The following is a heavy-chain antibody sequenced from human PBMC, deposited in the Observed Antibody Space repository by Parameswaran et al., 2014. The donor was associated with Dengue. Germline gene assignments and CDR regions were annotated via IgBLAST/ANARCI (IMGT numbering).Heavy chain of an antibody. D-gene: IGHD1-26*01. CDR2: INTNTGNP. V-gene: IGHV7-4-1*02. Sequence: WVRQAPGQGLEWMGWINTNTGNPTYAQGFTGRFVFSLDTSVSTAYLQISSLKAEDTAVYYCARGWYSDDGDYYYYMDVWAKGPRSPS. CDR3: ARGWYSDDGDYYYYMDV. J-gene: IGHJ6*03.